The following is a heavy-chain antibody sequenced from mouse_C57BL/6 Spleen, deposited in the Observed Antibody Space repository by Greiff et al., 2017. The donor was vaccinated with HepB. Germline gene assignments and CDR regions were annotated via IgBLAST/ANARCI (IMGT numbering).Heavy chain of an antibody. CDR2: IRSKSNNYAT. D-gene: IGHD2-14*01. CDR3: VSLDGYGAY. V-gene: IGHV10-1*01. CDR1: GFRFNTYA. J-gene: IGHJ3*01. Sequence: EVKLMESGGGLVQPKGSLKLSCAASGFRFNTYAMNWVRQAPGKGLEWVARIRSKSNNYATYYADSVKDRFTISRDDSASMLYLQMNNLKTEDTAMYYCVSLDGYGAYWGQGTLVTVSA.